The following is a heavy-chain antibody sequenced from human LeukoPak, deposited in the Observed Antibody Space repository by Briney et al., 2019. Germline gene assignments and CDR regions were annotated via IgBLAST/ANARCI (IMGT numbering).Heavy chain of an antibody. CDR1: GFTFSDSY. J-gene: IGHJ4*02. CDR2: ISNSGSSI. Sequence: GGSLRLSCAASGFTFSDSYMTWIRQAPGKGLEWVSYISNSGSSIYYADSVKGRFTTSRDNAKNSLYLQMDSLRAEDTAVYYCASLDGIAAAGTDDYWGQGTLVTVSS. D-gene: IGHD6-13*01. V-gene: IGHV3-11*04. CDR3: ASLDGIAAAGTDDY.